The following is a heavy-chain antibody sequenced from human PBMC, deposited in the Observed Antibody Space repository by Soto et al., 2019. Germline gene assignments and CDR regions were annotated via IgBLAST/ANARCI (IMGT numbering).Heavy chain of an antibody. CDR3: ARVSRLVRFYYYYGMDV. J-gene: IGHJ6*02. CDR2: ISAYNGST. Sequence: EASVKVSCKASGYTFTSYGISWVRQAPGQGLEWMGWISAYNGSTNYAQKLQGRVTMTTDTSTSTAYMELRSLRSDDTAVYYCARVSRLVRFYYYYGMDVWGQGTTVTVSS. V-gene: IGHV1-18*04. CDR1: GYTFTSYG. D-gene: IGHD6-19*01.